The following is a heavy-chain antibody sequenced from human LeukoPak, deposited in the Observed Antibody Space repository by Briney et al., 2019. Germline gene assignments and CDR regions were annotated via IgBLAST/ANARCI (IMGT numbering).Heavy chain of an antibody. Sequence: ETPSLTFSVSCGSLSSISYYWGWIRQPPGKGLEWIGSIFYSGSTSYNPSLKSRVTISVDTSKNPFSLKLRSVTAADAAVYYCARRGATGNFDYWGQGTLVTVSS. CDR3: ARRGATGNFDY. CDR1: CGSLSSISYY. CDR2: IFYSGST. D-gene: IGHD1-26*01. J-gene: IGHJ4*02. V-gene: IGHV4-39*01.